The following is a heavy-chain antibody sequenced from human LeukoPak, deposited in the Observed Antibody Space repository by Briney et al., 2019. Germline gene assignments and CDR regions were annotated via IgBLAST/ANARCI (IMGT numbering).Heavy chain of an antibody. J-gene: IGHJ4*02. D-gene: IGHD6-25*01. V-gene: IGHV1-2*02. CDR1: GYIFTGQF. Sequence: GASVKVSCKASGYIFTGQFIHWVRQAPGQGLEWMGVYNPNSGDTTFSQRFQGRVTMTRDTSINTAFMELSRLTSDDTAVYYCARGGPRGNGFDYWGQGTLVTVPS. CDR3: ARGGPRGNGFDY. CDR2: YNPNSGDT.